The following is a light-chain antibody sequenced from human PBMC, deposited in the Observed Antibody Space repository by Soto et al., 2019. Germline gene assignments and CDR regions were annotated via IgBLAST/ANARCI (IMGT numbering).Light chain of an antibody. CDR3: QQSYTSLALT. J-gene: IGKJ4*01. CDR1: QSIGIY. V-gene: IGKV1-39*01. Sequence: DIQLTQSPSSLSASVGDRVTITCRASQSIGIYWIWNQHKPGGPPNLLIFVAATLHTGAPPRFGGRGSGTNFTLTITSLQPEDFATYYCQQSYTSLALTFGGGTKVEI. CDR2: VAA.